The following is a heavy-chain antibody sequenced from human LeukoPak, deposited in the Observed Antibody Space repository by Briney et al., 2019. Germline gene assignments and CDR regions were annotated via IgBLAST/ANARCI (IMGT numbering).Heavy chain of an antibody. D-gene: IGHD6-6*01. CDR3: ARDKQLVRGFYYYYYYMDA. CDR1: GGSFSGYY. Sequence: KPSETLSLTCAVYGGSFSGYYLSWIRQPPGKGLEWIGEINHSGSTNYNPSLKSRVTISVDTSKNQFSLKLSPVTAADTAVYYCARDKQLVRGFYYYYYYMDAWGKGTTVTVSS. CDR2: INHSGST. J-gene: IGHJ6*03. V-gene: IGHV4-34*01.